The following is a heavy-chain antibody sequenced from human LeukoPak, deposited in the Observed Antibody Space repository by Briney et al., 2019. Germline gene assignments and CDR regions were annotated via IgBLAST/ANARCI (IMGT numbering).Heavy chain of an antibody. CDR3: ARAGYCSSTSCWSYYYYYYMDV. CDR2: MNPNSGNT. CDR1: GYTFTSYD. D-gene: IGHD2-2*03. V-gene: IGHV1-8*01. J-gene: IGHJ6*03. Sequence: ASVKVSCKASGYTFTSYDINWVRQATGQGLEWMGWMNPNSGNTGYAQKFQGRVTMTRTTSISTAYMELSSLRSEDTAVYYCARAGYCSSTSCWSYYYYYYMDVWGKGTTVTVSS.